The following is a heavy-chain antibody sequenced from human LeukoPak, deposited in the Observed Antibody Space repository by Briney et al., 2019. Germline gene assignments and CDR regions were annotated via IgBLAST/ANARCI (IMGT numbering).Heavy chain of an antibody. J-gene: IGHJ4*02. V-gene: IGHV3-23*01. Sequence: GALPLSSAASGFTFSSYVMSWVRQAPGKGLEWFSSISNSGGSTYYADSVKGRFTISRDNSKNTIYLQMNSLRAEDTAVYYCAKVLAYYFDYWGQGTLVTVSS. CDR3: AKVLAYYFDY. CDR1: GFTFSSYV. CDR2: ISNSGGST.